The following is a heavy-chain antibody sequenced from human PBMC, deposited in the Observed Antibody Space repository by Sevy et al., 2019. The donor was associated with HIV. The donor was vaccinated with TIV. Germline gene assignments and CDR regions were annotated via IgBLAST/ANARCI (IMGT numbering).Heavy chain of an antibody. J-gene: IGHJ3*02. D-gene: IGHD4-17*01. Sequence: GGSLRLSCEASGFAFRDSAIHWVRQSPGKGLEWVALISHGGSYEYYVDSVKGRFTVSSDRSKNILYPQMDSLRAEDTAVYYCARMVSGGLRWELIKENAFDIWGQGTAVTVSS. CDR2: ISHGGSYE. V-gene: IGHV3-30-3*01. CDR3: ARMVSGGLRWELIKENAFDI. CDR1: GFAFRDSA.